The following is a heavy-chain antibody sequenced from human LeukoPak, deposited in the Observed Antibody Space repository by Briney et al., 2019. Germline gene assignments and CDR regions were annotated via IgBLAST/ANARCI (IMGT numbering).Heavy chain of an antibody. J-gene: IGHJ3*02. CDR3: AREIPSMTLSLDI. V-gene: IGHV3-30*03. D-gene: IGHD2-21*02. Sequence: GGSLRLSCAASGFTLSSYGMHWARQAPGGGREWVAVLSYDGYTKYYADSVRGRFTISRDTSTNTLYLQMNSLRSEDTAVYYCAREIPSMTLSLDIWGQGTMVTVSS. CDR1: GFTLSSYG. CDR2: LSYDGYTK.